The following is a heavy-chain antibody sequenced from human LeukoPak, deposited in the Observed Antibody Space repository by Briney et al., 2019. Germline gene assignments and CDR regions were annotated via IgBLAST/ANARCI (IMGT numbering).Heavy chain of an antibody. CDR3: AREWPDGSGSYYR. V-gene: IGHV1-3*01. Sequence: ASVKVSCKASGYTFTSYAMHRVRQAPGQRLEWMGWIDAGNGNTKYSQKFQGRVTITRDTSASTAYMELSSLRSEDTAVYYCAREWPDGSGSYYRWGQGTLSPSPQ. D-gene: IGHD3-10*01. J-gene: IGHJ4*02. CDR1: GYTFTSYA. CDR2: IDAGNGNT.